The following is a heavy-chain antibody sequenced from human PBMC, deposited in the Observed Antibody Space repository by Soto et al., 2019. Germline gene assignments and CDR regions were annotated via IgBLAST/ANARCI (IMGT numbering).Heavy chain of an antibody. V-gene: IGHV1-69*13. Sequence: ASVKVSCKASGGTFSSYAISWVRQAPGQGLEWMGGIIPIFGTANYAQKFQGRVTITADESTSTAYMELSSLRSEDPAVYYCARDPGIRVEQQLVRRSLWFDPWGQGTLVTVSS. J-gene: IGHJ5*02. CDR1: GGTFSSYA. CDR2: IIPIFGTA. CDR3: ARDPGIRVEQQLVRRSLWFDP. D-gene: IGHD6-13*01.